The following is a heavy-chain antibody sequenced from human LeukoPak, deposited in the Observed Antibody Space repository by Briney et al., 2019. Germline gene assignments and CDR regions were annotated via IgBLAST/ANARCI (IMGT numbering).Heavy chain of an antibody. J-gene: IGHJ4*02. V-gene: IGHV3-23*01. CDR2: ISGSGGST. Sequence: PGGSLRLSCAAPGFTFSSYAMSWVRQAPGKGLEWVSAISGSGGSTYYADSVKGRFTISRDNSKNTLYLQMNSLRAEDTAVYYCAKELDILTGYYYFDYWGQGTLVTVSS. D-gene: IGHD3-9*01. CDR3: AKELDILTGYYYFDY. CDR1: GFTFSSYA.